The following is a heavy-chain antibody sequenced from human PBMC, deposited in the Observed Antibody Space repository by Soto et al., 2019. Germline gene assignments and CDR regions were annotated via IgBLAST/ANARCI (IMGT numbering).Heavy chain of an antibody. CDR2: IYYSGST. Sequence: PSETLSLTCTVSGGSISSSSYYWGWIRQPPGKGLEWIGSIYYSGSTYYNPSLKSRVTISVDTSKNQFSLKLSSVTAADTAVYYCARHRDLHLEELEGRERVVGQKDDAFDIWGQGTMVTVSS. CDR1: GGSISSSSYY. D-gene: IGHD3-16*01. J-gene: IGHJ3*02. CDR3: ARHRDLHLEELEGRERVVGQKDDAFDI. V-gene: IGHV4-39*01.